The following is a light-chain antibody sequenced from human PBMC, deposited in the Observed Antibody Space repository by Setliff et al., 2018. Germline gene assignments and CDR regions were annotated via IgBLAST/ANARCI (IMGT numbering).Light chain of an antibody. CDR3: LSFTTNDTVV. CDR2: EVD. CDR1: SSDVGAYNY. V-gene: IGLV2-14*01. Sequence: QSVLTQPASVSGPPGQSITISCTGSSSDVGAYNYVSWCQQHPGKAPKLTILEVDKRPSGVSSRFSGSKAGNTASLTISGLQAGDEADYYCLSFTTNDTVVFGTGTEVTVL. J-gene: IGLJ1*01.